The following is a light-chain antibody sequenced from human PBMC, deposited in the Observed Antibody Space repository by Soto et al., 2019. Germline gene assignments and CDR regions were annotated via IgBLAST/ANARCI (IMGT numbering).Light chain of an antibody. CDR3: QKSYSTPIN. CDR1: AGIRND. Sequence: DIQITHSPSSLSASVVDSVTITFLASAGIRNDLGWYQQKPGKAPKRLIYAAFSLQSGVPSRFSGSGSGTDFTLTINSLQPEDFATYSCQKSYSTPINFGQGTRLEIK. V-gene: IGKV1-39*01. CDR2: AAF. J-gene: IGKJ5*01.